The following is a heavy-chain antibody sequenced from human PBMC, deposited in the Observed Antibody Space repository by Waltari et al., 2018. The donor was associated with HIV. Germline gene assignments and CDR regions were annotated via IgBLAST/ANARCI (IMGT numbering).Heavy chain of an antibody. D-gene: IGHD2-15*01. CDR3: SREGYGGNPANNFDF. J-gene: IGHJ4*02. CDR1: GGSFSGYY. Sequence: QVHLQQSGAGLLKPSETLSLTCTVSGGSFSGYYWCWIRQPPGQGLEWIGEVNHSGNINYNPSLKSRLIISVDTSKRQFSLRLKSVTAADTAVYYCSREGYGGNPANNFDFWGQGTLVSVSS. CDR2: VNHSGNI. V-gene: IGHV4-34*01.